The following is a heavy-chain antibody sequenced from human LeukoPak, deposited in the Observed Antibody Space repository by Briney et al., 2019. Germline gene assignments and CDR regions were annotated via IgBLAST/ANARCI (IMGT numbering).Heavy chain of an antibody. Sequence: GSLRLSCAASGFTFSSYAMSWVRQAPGKGLEWVAVIWSDGSSEKYADSVKGRFTISRDNSKNTLYLQMNSLRAEDSALYYCAKGLYCSSTSCYFENYYYYYMDVWGKGTTVTVSS. J-gene: IGHJ6*03. D-gene: IGHD2-2*01. CDR2: IWSDGSSE. V-gene: IGHV3-33*06. CDR3: AKGLYCSSTSCYFENYYYYYMDV. CDR1: GFTFSSYA.